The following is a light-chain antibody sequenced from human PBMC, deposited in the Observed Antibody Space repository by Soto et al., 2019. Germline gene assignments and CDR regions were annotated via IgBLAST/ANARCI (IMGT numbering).Light chain of an antibody. Sequence: DIQMTQSPSSLSASVGDRVTITCQASQDINKYLNWYQVKPGKAPKLLIYDASNLETGVPSRFSGSGSGTDFTLTISSLYPEDFAAYFCEQYDDLPYTFGQGTKLETK. CDR1: QDINKY. J-gene: IGKJ2*01. V-gene: IGKV1-33*01. CDR2: DAS. CDR3: EQYDDLPYT.